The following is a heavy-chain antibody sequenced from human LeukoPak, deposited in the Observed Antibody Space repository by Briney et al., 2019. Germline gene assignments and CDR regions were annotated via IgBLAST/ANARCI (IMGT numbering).Heavy chain of an antibody. Sequence: PSETLSLTCTVSGGSISSSSYYWGWIRQPPGKGVEWIGSIYYSGTTYYNPSLKSRVTISVDTSKNQFSLKLSSVTAADTAVYYCARGLGQEYSSGWYGDYWGQGTLVTVSS. CDR2: IYYSGTT. J-gene: IGHJ4*02. V-gene: IGHV4-39*07. CDR1: GGSISSSSYY. D-gene: IGHD6-19*01. CDR3: ARGLGQEYSSGWYGDY.